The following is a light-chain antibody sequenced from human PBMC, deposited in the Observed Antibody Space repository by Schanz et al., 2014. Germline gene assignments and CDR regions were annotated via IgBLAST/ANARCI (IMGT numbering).Light chain of an antibody. CDR1: QSVSSN. CDR2: GAS. J-gene: IGKJ1*01. CDR3: QQYDTWPRT. Sequence: EIVMTQSPATLSVSPGERATLSCRASQSVSSNLAWYQQKPGQVPRLLIYGASTRATGIPARFSGGGSGTDFTLTISSLQSEDLAVYFCQQYDTWPRTFGQGTKVEI. V-gene: IGKV3D-15*01.